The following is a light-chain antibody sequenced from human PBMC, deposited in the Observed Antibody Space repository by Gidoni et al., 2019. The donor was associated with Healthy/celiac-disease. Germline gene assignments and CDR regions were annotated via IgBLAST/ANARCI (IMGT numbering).Light chain of an antibody. CDR2: GAS. Sequence: EIVFTQYPGTLTLSPGARATLSCRASQSVSSSYLAWYQQKPGQAPRLLIYGASSRATGIPDRFSGSGSGTDFTLTISRLEPEDFAVYYCQQYGSSPRTFGQGTKLEIK. V-gene: IGKV3-20*01. J-gene: IGKJ2*01. CDR3: QQYGSSPRT. CDR1: QSVSSSY.